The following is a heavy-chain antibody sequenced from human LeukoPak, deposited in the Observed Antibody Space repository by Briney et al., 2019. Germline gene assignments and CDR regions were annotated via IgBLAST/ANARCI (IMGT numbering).Heavy chain of an antibody. CDR1: GFTFSDYW. Sequence: GGSLRLSCVTSGFTFSDYWMTWVRQAPGKGLEWVANIRQDSSAKNYVDSVKGRFTISRDNAKNSLFLHMDSRSVEDTAVYYCAVVLDYWGPGTLVTVSS. CDR3: AVVLDY. CDR2: IRQDSSAK. J-gene: IGHJ4*02. V-gene: IGHV3-7*01. D-gene: IGHD2-15*01.